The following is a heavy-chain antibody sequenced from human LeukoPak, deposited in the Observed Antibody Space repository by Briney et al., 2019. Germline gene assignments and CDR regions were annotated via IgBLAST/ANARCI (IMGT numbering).Heavy chain of an antibody. V-gene: IGHV1-24*01. CDR2: FDPEDGET. J-gene: IGHJ4*02. CDR3: ATGRIMITFGGVIGPFDY. Sequence: GASVKVSCKVSGYTLTELSMHWVRQAPGKGLEWMGGFDPEDGETIYAQKFQGRVTMTEDTSTDTAYMELSSLRSEDTAVYYCATGRIMITFGGVIGPFDYWGQGTLVTVSS. D-gene: IGHD3-16*02. CDR1: GYTLTELS.